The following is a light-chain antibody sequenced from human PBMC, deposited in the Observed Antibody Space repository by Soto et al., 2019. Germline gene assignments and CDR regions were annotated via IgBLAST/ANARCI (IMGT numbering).Light chain of an antibody. J-gene: IGKJ4*01. CDR2: LGS. Sequence: DIVMTQSPLSLPVTPGEPASISCRSSQSLLHSNGYNYSDWYLQKPGQSPQLLIYLGSNRASGVPDRFSGSGSGTDFTLKINRVEAEDVGVYYCMQALQTPLTFGGGTKVDIK. V-gene: IGKV2-28*01. CDR3: MQALQTPLT. CDR1: QSLLHSNGYNY.